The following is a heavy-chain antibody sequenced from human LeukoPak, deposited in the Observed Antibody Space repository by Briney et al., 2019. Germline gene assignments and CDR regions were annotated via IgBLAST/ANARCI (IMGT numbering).Heavy chain of an antibody. CDR3: ARDGTRQQPFFYYSYYYMDV. D-gene: IGHD2/OR15-2a*01. J-gene: IGHJ6*03. V-gene: IGHV1-46*01. CDR1: GYTFTSNY. CDR2: INLSGGST. Sequence: ASVTVSCKASGYTFTSNYMHWVRQAPGQGLEWVGIINLSGGSTSYAQKFQGRATMTRDMSTSTVYMELSSLRSENTAVYYCARDGTRQQPFFYYSYYYMDVWGKGTTVTVSS.